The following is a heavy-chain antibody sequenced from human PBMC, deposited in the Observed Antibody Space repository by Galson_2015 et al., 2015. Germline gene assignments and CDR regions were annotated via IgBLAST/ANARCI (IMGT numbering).Heavy chain of an antibody. CDR2: IYPGDSDT. D-gene: IGHD3-3*01. CDR1: GYNFTNYW. Sequence: QSGAEVKKPGESLEISCKGSGYNFTNYWIGWVRQMPGKGLEWMGIIYPGDSDTRYNPSFQDQVTISADKSVSTAYLQWSSLKASDTAIYYCARLTSVFADLDYWGQGTLVTVSS. J-gene: IGHJ4*02. V-gene: IGHV5-51*01. CDR3: ARLTSVFADLDY.